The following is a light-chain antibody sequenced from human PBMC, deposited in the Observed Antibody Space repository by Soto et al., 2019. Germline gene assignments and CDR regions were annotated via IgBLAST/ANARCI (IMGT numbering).Light chain of an antibody. Sequence: QSALTQPASVSGSPGQSITISCTGTSSDVGGYNYVSWYQQHPGKARKLMIYDVSNRPSGVSNRFSGSKSGNTASLTISGLQAEDEADYYCSSYTSSSVVFGGGTKLTVL. CDR1: SSDVGGYNY. CDR3: SSYTSSSVV. V-gene: IGLV2-14*01. CDR2: DVS. J-gene: IGLJ2*01.